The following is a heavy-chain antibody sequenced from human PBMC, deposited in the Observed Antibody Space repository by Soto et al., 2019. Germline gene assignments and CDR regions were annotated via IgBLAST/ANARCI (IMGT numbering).Heavy chain of an antibody. J-gene: IGHJ6*02. CDR1: GGSISSGSYY. Sequence: QVQLQESGPGLVKPSQTLSLTCTVSGGSISSGSYYWSWIRQLPGKGLEWSGYIYYSGSTYYNPSIKRRVTISVDTSKNQFSLKLNSVTAADTAVYSCATRTDYYYGSGSLGGMDVWGQGTTVTVSS. CDR2: IYYSGST. V-gene: IGHV4-31*03. CDR3: ATRTDYYYGSGSLGGMDV. D-gene: IGHD3-10*01.